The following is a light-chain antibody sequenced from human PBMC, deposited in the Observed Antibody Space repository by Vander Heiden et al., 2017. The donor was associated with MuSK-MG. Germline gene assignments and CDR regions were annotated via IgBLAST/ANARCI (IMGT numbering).Light chain of an antibody. CDR1: QDISNY. CDR2: DAS. J-gene: IGKJ3*01. V-gene: IGKV1-33*01. CDR3: QQDYNLPPT. Sequence: SQISQSPSSLSASVGDRVTITCQASQDISNYLNWYQQKPGKAPKLLIYDASNLETGVPSRFSGSGSGTDFTFTISSLQPEDIATYYCQQDYNLPPTFGHGTKVDIK.